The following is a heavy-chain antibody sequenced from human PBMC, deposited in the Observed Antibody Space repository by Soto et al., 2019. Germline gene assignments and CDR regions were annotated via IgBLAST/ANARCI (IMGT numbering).Heavy chain of an antibody. J-gene: IGHJ3*01. CDR1: GYTFTVYY. CDR3: ARGPASGFFDF. Sequence: ASVKVSCKASGYTFTVYYIHWLRQAPGQELEWMGWINPKNGGTKYAQKFEGRVAMTRDTSISTVYLELTRLRSDDTVVFYCARGPASGFFDFWGKGTMVPVS. CDR2: INPKNGGT. V-gene: IGHV1-2*02.